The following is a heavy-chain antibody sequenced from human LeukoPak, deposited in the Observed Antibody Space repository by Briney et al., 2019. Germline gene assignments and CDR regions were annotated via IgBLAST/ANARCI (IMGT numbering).Heavy chain of an antibody. CDR2: IYYSGST. D-gene: IGHD3-10*01. V-gene: IGHV4-59*01. CDR3: ARQRAPYGSGIMDV. CDR1: GGSINTYY. J-gene: IGHJ6*02. Sequence: KASETLSLTCTVSGGSINTYYWSWIRQPPGKGLEWIGYIYYSGSTNYSPSLKSRVTISVDTSKNQFSLKLRSVTAADTAVYYCARQRAPYGSGIMDVWGQGTTVTVSS.